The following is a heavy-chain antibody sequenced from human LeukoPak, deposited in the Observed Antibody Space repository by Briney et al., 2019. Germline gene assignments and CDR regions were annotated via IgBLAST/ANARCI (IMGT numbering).Heavy chain of an antibody. CDR3: ARDAMGTAIHAFDI. J-gene: IGHJ3*02. Sequence: GGSLRLSCAASGFTFSNYAMHWVRQAPGKGLEWVALISYDGSTRYYADSVKGRFTISRDNSKNTLYLQMNSLRTEDTAVYYRARDAMGTAIHAFDIWGQGTMVTVSS. D-gene: IGHD2-21*02. CDR2: ISYDGSTR. CDR1: GFTFSNYA. V-gene: IGHV3-30*04.